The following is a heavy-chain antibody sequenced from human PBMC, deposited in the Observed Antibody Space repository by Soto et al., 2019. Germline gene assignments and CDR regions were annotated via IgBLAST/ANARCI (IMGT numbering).Heavy chain of an antibody. CDR3: AGVARIPARPYNWFDP. Sequence: PSETLSLTCTVSGASISSGDYYWSWIRQPPGKGLEWIGYIYYSGSTYYNPSLKSRVTISLDTSKNQFSLKLSSVTAADTAVYYCAGVARIPARPYNWFDPWGQGTLVTVSS. J-gene: IGHJ5*02. CDR2: IYYSGST. CDR1: GASISSGDYY. D-gene: IGHD6-6*01. V-gene: IGHV4-30-4*01.